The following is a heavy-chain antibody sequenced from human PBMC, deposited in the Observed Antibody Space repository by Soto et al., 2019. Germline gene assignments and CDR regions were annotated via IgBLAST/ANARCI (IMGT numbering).Heavy chain of an antibody. Sequence: GGSLRLSCAASGFGFSSYWMHWVRQAPGKGLVWVSRTNNDGSATTYADSVRGRFTSFRDNAKNTLFLQMTSLGVEDTAVYYCAREMATISLGAFDIWGEGPMVTV. V-gene: IGHV3-74*01. D-gene: IGHD5-12*01. CDR2: TNNDGSAT. CDR1: GFGFSSYW. CDR3: AREMATISLGAFDI. J-gene: IGHJ3*02.